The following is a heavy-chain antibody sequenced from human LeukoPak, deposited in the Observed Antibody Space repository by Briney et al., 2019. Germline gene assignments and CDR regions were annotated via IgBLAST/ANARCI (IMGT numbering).Heavy chain of an antibody. CDR1: GFTFSSYS. Sequence: GGSLRLSCAASGFTFSSYSMNWVRQAPGKGLEWVSYISSSSSTIYYADSVKGRFTISRDNAKNSLYLQMNSLTAEDTAVYYCARGYGSRGLYYYYGMDVWGQGTTVTVSS. D-gene: IGHD1-1*01. CDR3: ARGYGSRGLYYYYGMDV. J-gene: IGHJ6*02. CDR2: ISSSSSTI. V-gene: IGHV3-48*01.